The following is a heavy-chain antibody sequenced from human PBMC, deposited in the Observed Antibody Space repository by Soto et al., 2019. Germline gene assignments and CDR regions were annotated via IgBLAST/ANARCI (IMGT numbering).Heavy chain of an antibody. CDR1: GGTFSSYA. J-gene: IGHJ4*02. CDR3: ARDYYGSGSNYYFDY. Sequence: ASVKVSCKASGGTFSSYAISWVRQAPGQGLEWMGGIIPIFGTANYAQKFQGRVTITADESTSTAYMELSSLRSEDTAVYYCARDYYGSGSNYYFDYWGQGTLVTVSS. V-gene: IGHV1-69*13. CDR2: IIPIFGTA. D-gene: IGHD3-10*01.